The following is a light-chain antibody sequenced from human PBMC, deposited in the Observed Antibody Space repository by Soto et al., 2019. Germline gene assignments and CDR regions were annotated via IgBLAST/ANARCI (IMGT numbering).Light chain of an antibody. V-gene: IGLV2-14*01. J-gene: IGLJ1*01. CDR2: EVS. CDR1: SSDIGGYNY. CDR3: SSFAGSNNFPYV. Sequence: QSVLTQPASVSGSPGQSITISCTGTSSDIGGYNYVSWYQQHPSKAPQLMIYEVSNRPSGVSSRFSGSKSGNTASLTISGLQAEDEADYYCSSFAGSNNFPYVFGTGTKV.